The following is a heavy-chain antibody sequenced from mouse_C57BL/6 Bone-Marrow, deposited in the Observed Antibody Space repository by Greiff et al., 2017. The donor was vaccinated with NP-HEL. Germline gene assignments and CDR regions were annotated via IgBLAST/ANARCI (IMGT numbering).Heavy chain of an antibody. CDR3: AHYYGSSYNWYFDV. Sequence: VQLQQSGAELVKPGASVKMSCKASGYTFTSYWITWVKQRPGQGLEWIGDIYPGSGSTNYNEKFKSKATLTVDTSSSTAYMQLSSLTSEDSAVYYCAHYYGSSYNWYFDVWGTGTTVTVSS. D-gene: IGHD1-1*01. CDR2: IYPGSGST. V-gene: IGHV1-55*01. J-gene: IGHJ1*03. CDR1: GYTFTSYW.